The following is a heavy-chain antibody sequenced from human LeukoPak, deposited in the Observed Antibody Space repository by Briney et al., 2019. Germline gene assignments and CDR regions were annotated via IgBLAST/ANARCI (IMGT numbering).Heavy chain of an antibody. J-gene: IGHJ5*02. V-gene: IGHV4-4*07. CDR2: IYTTGST. D-gene: IGHD1-26*01. Sequence: SETLSLTCTVSDGSISTYYWSWIRQPAGKGLEWIGRIYTTGSTNYNPSLKSRVTMSVDTSKNHFSLKLSSVTAADTAVYYCARGGLPRENWFVPWGQGTLVTVSS. CDR1: DGSISTYY. CDR3: ARGGLPRENWFVP.